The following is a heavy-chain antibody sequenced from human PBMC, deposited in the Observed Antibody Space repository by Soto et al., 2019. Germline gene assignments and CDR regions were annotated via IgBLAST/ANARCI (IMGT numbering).Heavy chain of an antibody. CDR3: ARTYYYESTGYRDFDY. CDR2: IYPGDSDT. J-gene: IGHJ4*02. CDR1: GYSFTSYW. Sequence: GESLKISCKGSGYSFTSYWIGWVRQMPGKGLEWMGIIYPGDSDTRYSPSFQGQVTISADKSISTAYLQWSSLKASDTAMYYCARTYYYESTGYRDFDYWGQGTLVTVCS. D-gene: IGHD3-22*01. V-gene: IGHV5-51*01.